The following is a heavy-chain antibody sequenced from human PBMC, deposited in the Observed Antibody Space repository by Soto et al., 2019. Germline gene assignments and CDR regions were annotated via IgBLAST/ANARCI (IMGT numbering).Heavy chain of an antibody. Sequence: GESLKISCAASGFTFSSYAMSWVRQAPGKGLEWVSAISGSGGSTYYADSVKGRFTISRDNSKNTLYLQMNSLRAEDTAVYYCAKGTIVGATRSVDYWGQGTLVTVSS. J-gene: IGHJ4*02. CDR3: AKGTIVGATRSVDY. D-gene: IGHD1-26*01. V-gene: IGHV3-23*01. CDR2: ISGSGGST. CDR1: GFTFSSYA.